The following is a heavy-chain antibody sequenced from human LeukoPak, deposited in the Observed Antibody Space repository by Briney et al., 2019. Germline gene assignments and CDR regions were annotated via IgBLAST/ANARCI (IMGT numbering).Heavy chain of an antibody. CDR2: ISGSGGST. CDR3: AKEVWFGELLFHYLDY. V-gene: IGHV3-23*01. J-gene: IGHJ4*02. CDR1: GFTFSSYA. Sequence: GGSLRLSCAASGFTFSSYAMSWVRQAPGKGLEWVSAISGSGGSTYYADSVKGRFTISRDNSKNTLYLQMNSLRAEDTAVYYCAKEVWFGELLFHYLDYWGQGTLVTVSS. D-gene: IGHD3-10*01.